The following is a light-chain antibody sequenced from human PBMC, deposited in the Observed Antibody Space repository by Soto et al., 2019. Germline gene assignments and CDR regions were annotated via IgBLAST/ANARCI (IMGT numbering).Light chain of an antibody. CDR1: SSDVGSYNL. V-gene: IGLV2-23*01. Sequence: QSALTQPASVSGSPGQSITISCTGTSSDVGSYNLVSWYQQHPGKAPKLMIYEGSKRPSGLSNRFSGSKSGNTASLTISGLQAEDEADYCCCSYAGSSTYVFGTGTKLTVL. CDR3: CSYAGSSTYV. CDR2: EGS. J-gene: IGLJ1*01.